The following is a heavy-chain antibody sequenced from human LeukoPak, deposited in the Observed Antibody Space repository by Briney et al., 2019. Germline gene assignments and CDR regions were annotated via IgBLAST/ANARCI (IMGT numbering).Heavy chain of an antibody. J-gene: IGHJ4*02. CDR2: ISYDGSNK. D-gene: IGHD6-19*01. Sequence: GGSLRLSCAASGFTFSSYGMHWVRQAPGKGLEWVAVISYDGSNKYYADSVKGRFTISRDNSKNTLYLQMNSLRAEDTAVYYCAKDRIAVAGIFDYWGQETLVTVSS. CDR1: GFTFSSYG. CDR3: AKDRIAVAGIFDY. V-gene: IGHV3-30*18.